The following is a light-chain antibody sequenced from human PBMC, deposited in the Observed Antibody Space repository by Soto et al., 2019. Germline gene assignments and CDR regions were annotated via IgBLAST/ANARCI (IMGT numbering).Light chain of an antibody. Sequence: EIVLTQSPATLSFSPGERATLSCRASQTVSNYLRWYQQKPGQAPRLLIYDASSRASGTPSRFSGSGSETDFTLTISSLQPEDFAIYYCQQRRMELITSDQG. CDR3: QQRRMELIT. CDR1: QTVSNY. J-gene: IGKJ5*01. CDR2: DAS. V-gene: IGKV3-11*01.